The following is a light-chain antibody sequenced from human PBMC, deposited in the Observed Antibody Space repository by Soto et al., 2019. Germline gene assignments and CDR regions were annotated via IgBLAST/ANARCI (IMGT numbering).Light chain of an antibody. CDR1: QSVSNQ. J-gene: IGKJ4*01. CDR2: DAS. CDR3: QQRSNWPLT. V-gene: IGKV3-11*01. Sequence: EIVLRQPPVTLSLSPGERATLSCRASQSVSNQLAWYQQKPGQAPRLLIYDASRRVTGIPPRFSGSGSGTDFTLTISSLEPEDFAGYYCQQRSNWPLTFGGGTKVDIK.